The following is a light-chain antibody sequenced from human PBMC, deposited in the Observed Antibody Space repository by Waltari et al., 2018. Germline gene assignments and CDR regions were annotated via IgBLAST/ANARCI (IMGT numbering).Light chain of an antibody. CDR2: DKN. Sequence: SSELTQDPVVSVAMGQTVRITCQGDSLRRYYASWYQQRPGQAPILVMFDKNNRPAGVPGRFSGSSSDNSAALTITGAQAEDEASYYGHSRDATGVGGSFGGGTKLTVL. CDR1: SLRRYY. V-gene: IGLV3-19*01. CDR3: HSRDATGVGGS. J-gene: IGLJ2*01.